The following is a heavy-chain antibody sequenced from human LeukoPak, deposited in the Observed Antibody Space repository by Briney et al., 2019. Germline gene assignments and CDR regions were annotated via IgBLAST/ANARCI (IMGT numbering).Heavy chain of an antibody. CDR3: ARQEYCSGASCYTRFDP. CDR1: GYSINNYW. D-gene: IGHD2-15*01. V-gene: IGHV5-51*01. CDR2: IYPADSDI. Sequence: GESLKISCKGSGYSINNYWIAWVRQMPGKGLEWMGIIYPADSDIRYSPSFQGQVTISADKSISTAYLQWNSLKASDTAMYYCARQEYCSGASCYTRFDPWGQGTLVTVSS. J-gene: IGHJ5*02.